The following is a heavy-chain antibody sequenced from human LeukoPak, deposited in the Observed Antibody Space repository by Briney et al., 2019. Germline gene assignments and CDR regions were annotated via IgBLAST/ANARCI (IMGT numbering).Heavy chain of an antibody. CDR1: GGSICSSSYY. D-gene: IGHD6-13*01. CDR2: IYYSGST. Sequence: SETLSLTCTVSGGSICSSSYYWGWIRQPPGKGLEWIGSIYYSGSTYYNPSLKSRVTISVDTSKNQFSLKLSSVTAADTAVYYCARLISSSYFRDYWGQGTLVTVSS. J-gene: IGHJ4*02. CDR3: ARLISSSYFRDY. V-gene: IGHV4-39*01.